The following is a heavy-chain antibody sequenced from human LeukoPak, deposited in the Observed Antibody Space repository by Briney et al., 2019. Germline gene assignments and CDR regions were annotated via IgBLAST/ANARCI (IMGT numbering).Heavy chain of an antibody. J-gene: IGHJ4*02. CDR3: ASWGGGIAAAGSFDY. V-gene: IGHV4-34*01. D-gene: IGHD6-13*01. CDR1: GGSFSDYY. Sequence: SETLSLTCAVYGGSFSDYYWSWIRQPPGKGLEWIGKINHSGSTNYNPSLKSRVTISVDTSKNQFSLKLSSVTAADTAVYYCASWGGGIAAAGSFDYWGQGTLVTVSS. CDR2: INHSGST.